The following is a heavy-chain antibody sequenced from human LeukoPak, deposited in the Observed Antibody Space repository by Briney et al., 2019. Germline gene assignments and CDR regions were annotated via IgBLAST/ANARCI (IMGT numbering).Heavy chain of an antibody. J-gene: IGHJ1*01. V-gene: IGHV4-59*08. CDR3: ARYGSGSYSDDHFQH. D-gene: IGHD3-10*01. CDR2: IYYSGST. Sequence: RSSETLSLTCTVSGGSISGYYWSWIRQPPGKGLEWIGFIYYSGSTNYNPSLKSRVTISVDTSKNQFSLKLTSVTAADTAVYYCARYGSGSYSDDHFQHWGQGTLVTVSS. CDR1: GGSISGYY.